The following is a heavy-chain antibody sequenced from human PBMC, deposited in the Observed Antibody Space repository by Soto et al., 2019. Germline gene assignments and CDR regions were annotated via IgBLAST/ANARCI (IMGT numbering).Heavy chain of an antibody. J-gene: IGHJ4*02. Sequence: EVQLVESGGGLVQPGGSLRLSCAVSGFTFSSYTMNWVRQAPGKGLEWVSYISDSSGTINYADSVKGRFTTSRDNAENSLFLQMNSLRAEDTAVYYCARDKGSSSWHSFDYWGQGTLVTVSS. CDR3: ARDKGSSSWHSFDY. CDR2: ISDSSGTI. D-gene: IGHD2-2*01. CDR1: GFTFSSYT. V-gene: IGHV3-48*01.